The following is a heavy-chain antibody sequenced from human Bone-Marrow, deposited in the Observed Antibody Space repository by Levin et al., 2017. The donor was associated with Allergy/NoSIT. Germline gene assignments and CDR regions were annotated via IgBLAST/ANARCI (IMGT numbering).Heavy chain of an antibody. Sequence: GGSLRLSCAASGFSFGSYGMSWVRQAPGEGREWVSASSGTGGTTYYADSVKGRFTMSRDNSKNTLYLQMNSLRAEDTAVYYCAKQPNSSGWREGFYFDYWGQGTLVAVS. CDR1: GFSFGSYG. CDR3: AKQPNSSGWREGFYFDY. D-gene: IGHD6-19*01. V-gene: IGHV3-23*01. CDR2: SSGTGGTT. J-gene: IGHJ4*02.